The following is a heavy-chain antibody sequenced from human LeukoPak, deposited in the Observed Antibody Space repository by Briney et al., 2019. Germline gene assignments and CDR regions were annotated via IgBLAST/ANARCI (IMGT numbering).Heavy chain of an antibody. J-gene: IGHJ4*02. CDR1: GFSLSTSGMC. CDR3: ARMYSSSWTTYYFDY. Sequence: SGPTLVNPTQTLTLTFTFCGFSLSTSGMCVGWVRQPPGKALEWLALIDWDDDKYYSTSLKTRLTISHDTSKHQVVPTLTNMDPVDTATYYCARMYSSSWTTYYFDYWGQGTLVTVSS. CDR2: IDWDDDK. V-gene: IGHV2-70*20. D-gene: IGHD6-13*01.